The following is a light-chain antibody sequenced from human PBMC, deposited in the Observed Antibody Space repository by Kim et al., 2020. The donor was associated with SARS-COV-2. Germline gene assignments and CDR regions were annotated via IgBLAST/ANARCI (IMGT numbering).Light chain of an antibody. J-gene: IGLJ1*01. V-gene: IGLV3-27*01. Sequence: SYELTQPSSVSVSPGQTARITCSGDVLAKKYARWFQQKPGQAPVLVIYKDSERPSGIPERFSGSRSGTTVTLTFSGAQVEEEADYYCYSAADNNQGFFGTGTKVTVL. CDR1: VLAKKY. CDR3: YSAADNNQGF. CDR2: KDS.